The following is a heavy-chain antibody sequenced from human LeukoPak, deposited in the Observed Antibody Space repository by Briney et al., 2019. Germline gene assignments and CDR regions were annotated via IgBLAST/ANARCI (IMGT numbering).Heavy chain of an antibody. J-gene: IGHJ4*02. CDR1: GYTFTCYY. CDR2: INPNSGGT. V-gene: IGHV1-2*02. CDR3: ARDGIAVAGKGPYFDY. Sequence: GASVTVSCKASGYTFTCYYMHWVRQAPGQGMEWMGWINPNSGGTDYAQEFQGRVTMTRDTAISTAYMELSRLRSDDTAVYYCARDGIAVAGKGPYFDYWGQGTLVTVSS. D-gene: IGHD6-19*01.